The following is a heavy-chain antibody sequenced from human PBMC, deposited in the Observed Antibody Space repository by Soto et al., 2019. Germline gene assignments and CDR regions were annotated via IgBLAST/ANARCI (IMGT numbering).Heavy chain of an antibody. D-gene: IGHD6-19*01. Sequence: ASVKVSCKASGYTFTSSYLHRVRQAPGQGLEWMGIINSSGGSTSYAQKFQGRVTMTRDTSTSIVYMELSSLRSEDTAVYYCARGLSSGSLWGQGSLVTVSS. CDR1: GYTFTSSY. CDR3: ARGLSSGSL. V-gene: IGHV1-46*03. CDR2: INSSGGST. J-gene: IGHJ4*02.